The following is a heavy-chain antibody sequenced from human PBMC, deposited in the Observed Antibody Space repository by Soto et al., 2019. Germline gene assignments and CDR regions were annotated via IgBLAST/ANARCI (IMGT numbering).Heavy chain of an antibody. CDR3: AREDNYGLGRYMDV. CDR1: GFTFSSYG. CDR2: IWYDGSNK. V-gene: IGHV3-33*01. J-gene: IGHJ6*03. Sequence: GGSLRLSCAASGFTFSSYGMHWVRQAPGKGLEWVAVIWYDGSNKYYADSVKGRFTISRDNSKNTLYLQMNSLRAEDTTVYYCAREDNYGLGRYMDVWGKGTTVTVSS. D-gene: IGHD4-17*01.